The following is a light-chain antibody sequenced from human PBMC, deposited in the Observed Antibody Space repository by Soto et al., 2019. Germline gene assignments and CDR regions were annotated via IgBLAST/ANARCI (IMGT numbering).Light chain of an antibody. J-gene: IGKJ5*01. CDR3: QQRSSWPRIT. CDR2: GAS. V-gene: IGKV3D-20*02. CDR1: QSVSSSY. Sequence: IVLTQSPGTLSLSPGERATLSCRAIQSVSSSYLAWYQQKPGQAPRLLIYGASNRATGIPARFSGSGSGTDFTLTISSLEPEDFAVYYCQQRSSWPRITFGQGTRLEIK.